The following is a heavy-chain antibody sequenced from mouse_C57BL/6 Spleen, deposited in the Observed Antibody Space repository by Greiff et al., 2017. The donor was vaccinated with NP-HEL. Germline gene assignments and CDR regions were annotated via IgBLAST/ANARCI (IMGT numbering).Heavy chain of an antibody. D-gene: IGHD2-2*01. Sequence: QVQLQQSGAELVKPGASVKISCKASGYAFSSYWMNWVKQRPGKGLEWIGQIYPGDGDTNYNGKFKGKATLTADKSSSTAYMQLSSLTSEDSAVYYCARIWLRRGAMDYWGQGTSVTVSS. CDR1: GYAFSSYW. CDR3: ARIWLRRGAMDY. V-gene: IGHV1-80*01. J-gene: IGHJ4*01. CDR2: IYPGDGDT.